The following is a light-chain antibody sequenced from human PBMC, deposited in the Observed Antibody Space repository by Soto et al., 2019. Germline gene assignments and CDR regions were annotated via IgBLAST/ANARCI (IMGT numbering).Light chain of an antibody. V-gene: IGLV1-44*01. CDR1: SPNIGSNT. CDR2: KNS. Sequence: QAVVTQPPSASGTPGQRVTISCSGSSPNIGSNTVNWYQQLPGTAPKLLIYKNSQRPSGVPDRFSGSKSVTSASLAISGLQSEDEAEYYCAAWDDSLNGVVFGGGTKLTVL. CDR3: AAWDDSLNGVV. J-gene: IGLJ2*01.